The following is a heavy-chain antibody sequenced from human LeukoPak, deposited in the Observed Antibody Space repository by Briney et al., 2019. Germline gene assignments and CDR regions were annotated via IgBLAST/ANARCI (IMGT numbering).Heavy chain of an antibody. J-gene: IGHJ4*02. D-gene: IGHD3-10*01. V-gene: IGHV4-4*02. CDR1: GASITYY. CDR3: ARGKYIDSGSYNVFDY. Sequence: SETLSLTCSVSGASITYYYSWVRQFPGKGLEWIGEVHRDGYTNYNPSLESRVTMSVDTSKNQFSLKLSSVTAADTAVYYCARGKYIDSGSYNVFDYWGQGTLVTVSS. CDR2: VHRDGYT.